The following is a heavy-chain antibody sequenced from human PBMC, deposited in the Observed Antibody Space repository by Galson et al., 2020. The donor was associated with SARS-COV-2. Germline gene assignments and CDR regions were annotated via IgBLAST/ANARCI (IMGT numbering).Heavy chain of an antibody. CDR2: IFFDGSDK. CDR1: GFTFSDHA. CDR3: ARDGQTSSGWAFDY. D-gene: IGHD6-19*01. V-gene: IGHV3-33*01. J-gene: IGHJ4*02. Sequence: GGLLRLSCAASGFTFSDHAMHWVRQAPGKGLEWVAQIFFDGSDKYYGDSVKGRFTISRDSSKNTVYLQMNNLRADDTAVYYCARDGQTSSGWAFDYWGQGTLVTVSS.